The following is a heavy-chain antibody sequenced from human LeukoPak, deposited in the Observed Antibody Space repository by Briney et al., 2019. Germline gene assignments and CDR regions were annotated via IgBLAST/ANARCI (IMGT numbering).Heavy chain of an antibody. CDR2: INHSGST. CDR1: GGSFSGYY. V-gene: IGHV4-34*01. J-gene: IGHJ6*03. Sequence: PSETLSLTCAVYGGSFSGYYWSWIRQPPGKGLEWIGEINHSGSTNYNPSLKSRVTISVDTSKNQFSLKLSSVTAADTAVYYCARGPPGRGYYYYYMDVWGKGTTVTVSS. CDR3: ARGPPGRGYYYYYMDV. D-gene: IGHD2-15*01.